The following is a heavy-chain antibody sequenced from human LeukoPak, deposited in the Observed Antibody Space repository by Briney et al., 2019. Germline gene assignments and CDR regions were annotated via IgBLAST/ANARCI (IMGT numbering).Heavy chain of an antibody. V-gene: IGHV1-69*05. Sequence: SVKVSCKASGGTFSSYAISWVRQAPGQGLEWMGGIIPIFGTANYAQKFQGRVTITTDESTSTAYMELSSLRSEDTAVYYCATPHKWGLGPLAFDIWGQGTMVTVSS. CDR3: ATPHKWGLGPLAFDI. J-gene: IGHJ3*02. CDR2: IIPIFGTA. CDR1: GGTFSSYA. D-gene: IGHD1-26*01.